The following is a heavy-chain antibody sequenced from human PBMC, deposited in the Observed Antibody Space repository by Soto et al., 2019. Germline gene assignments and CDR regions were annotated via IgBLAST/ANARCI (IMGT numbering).Heavy chain of an antibody. CDR1: GGTFSDPT. J-gene: IGHJ6*02. Sequence: QVQLVPSGAELRKPGSSVKVSFQASGGTFSDPTINWVRPAPGKRLEWMGGIIPIFDTANYAEKFQGRVTITADESTSTSFMEVSSLRSEDTAVYYCARNGTLTGYSYGMDVWGQGTMVTVSS. CDR3: ARNGTLTGYSYGMDV. CDR2: IIPIFDTA. D-gene: IGHD1-1*01. V-gene: IGHV1-69*01.